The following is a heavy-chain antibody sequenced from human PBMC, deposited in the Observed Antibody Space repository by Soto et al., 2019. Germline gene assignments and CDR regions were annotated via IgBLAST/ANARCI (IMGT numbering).Heavy chain of an antibody. CDR3: ARQGGKGYCSSTSRYVAFDYMDV. Sequence: PSETLSLTCTVSCGSISSSSYYWGWIRQPPGKGLEWIGSIYYSGSTYYNPSLKSRVTISVDTSKNQFSLKLSSVTAADTAVYYCARQGGKGYCSSTSRYVAFDYMDVWGKGTTVTVSS. D-gene: IGHD2-2*01. V-gene: IGHV4-39*01. CDR2: IYYSGST. CDR1: CGSISSSSYY. J-gene: IGHJ6*03.